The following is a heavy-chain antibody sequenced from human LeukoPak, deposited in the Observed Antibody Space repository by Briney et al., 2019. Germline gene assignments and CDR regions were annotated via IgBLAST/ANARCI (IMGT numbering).Heavy chain of an antibody. CDR2: ISYDGNDK. CDR3: AKDAIIVATIREIDS. J-gene: IGHJ4*02. Sequence: GRSLRLSCAASGFTFSKYGMYWVRQAPGKGLEWVTFISYDGNDKYYGDSVKGRFTISRDNSKNTLHLQMNSLRPEDTAVYYCAKDAIIVATIREIDSWGQGTLVTVSS. CDR1: GFTFSKYG. V-gene: IGHV3-30*18. D-gene: IGHD5-12*01.